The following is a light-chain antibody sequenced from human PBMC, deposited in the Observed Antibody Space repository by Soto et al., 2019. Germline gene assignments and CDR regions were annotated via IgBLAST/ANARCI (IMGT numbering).Light chain of an antibody. Sequence: DIQMTQSPSTLSASVGDRVTISCRASQSIATWLAWYQQKPGKAPKLLIYKASTLESGVPSRFSGSGSGTDFTLSISSPQPDDFATYYCQQYKSVSLLTFGGGTKVEIK. V-gene: IGKV1-5*03. CDR3: QQYKSVSLLT. J-gene: IGKJ4*01. CDR1: QSIATW. CDR2: KAS.